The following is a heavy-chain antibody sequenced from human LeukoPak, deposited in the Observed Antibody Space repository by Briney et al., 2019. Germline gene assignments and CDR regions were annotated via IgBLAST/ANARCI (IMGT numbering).Heavy chain of an antibody. CDR2: INPSGGST. CDR3: ARVRAGVGEWSNYYYLDY. CDR1: GYTFTNYY. D-gene: IGHD3-10*01. V-gene: IGHV1-46*01. Sequence: ASVKVSCKASGYTFTNYYMHWVRQAPGQGLEWMGIINPSGGSTSYAQKFQGRVTMTRDTSTSTVYMELSSLRSEDTAVYYCARVRAGVGEWSNYYYLDYWGQGTLVTVSS. J-gene: IGHJ4*02.